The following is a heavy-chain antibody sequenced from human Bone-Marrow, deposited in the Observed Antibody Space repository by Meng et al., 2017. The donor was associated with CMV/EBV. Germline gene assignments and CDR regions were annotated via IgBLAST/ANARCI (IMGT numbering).Heavy chain of an antibody. J-gene: IGHJ4*02. V-gene: IGHV3-21*01. CDR3: ATTLWRHADY. CDR1: GFTFSSYS. Sequence: GESLKISCAASGFTFSSYSMNWVRQAPGKGLEWVSSISSSSSYIYYADSVKGRFTISRDNAKNSLYLQMNSLRAEDTAVYYCATTLWRHADYWGQGTLVTVSS. D-gene: IGHD5-18*01. CDR2: ISSSSSYI.